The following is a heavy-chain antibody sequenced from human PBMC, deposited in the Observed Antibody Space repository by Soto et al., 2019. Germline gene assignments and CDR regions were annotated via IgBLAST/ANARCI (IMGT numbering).Heavy chain of an antibody. CDR1: GYTFTSYG. D-gene: IGHD3-10*01. Sequence: ASVKVSCKASGYTFTSYGISWVRQAPGQGLEWMGWISAYNGNTNYAQKLQGRVTMTTDTSTSTAYMEPRSLGSDDTAVYYCARTDYYGSGSYYKPDAFDIWGQGTMVTVSS. CDR3: ARTDYYGSGSYYKPDAFDI. V-gene: IGHV1-18*01. J-gene: IGHJ3*02. CDR2: ISAYNGNT.